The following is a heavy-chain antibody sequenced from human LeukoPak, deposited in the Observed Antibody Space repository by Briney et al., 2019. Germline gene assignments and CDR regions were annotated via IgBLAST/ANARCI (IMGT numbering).Heavy chain of an antibody. J-gene: IGHJ4*02. D-gene: IGHD4-23*01. CDR2: IKQDGSEK. Sequence: QSGGSLRGSCAASGFTFSSYWMSWVRQAPGKGLEWVANIKQDGSEKYYVDSVKGRLTISRDDAKNSLYLQMNSLRAEDTAVYYCAREATVVTHPLDYWGQGTLVTVSS. V-gene: IGHV3-7*01. CDR1: GFTFSSYW. CDR3: AREATVVTHPLDY.